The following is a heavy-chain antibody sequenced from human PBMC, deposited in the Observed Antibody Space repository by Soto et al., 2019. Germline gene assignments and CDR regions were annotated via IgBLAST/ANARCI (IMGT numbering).Heavy chain of an antibody. CDR1: GFTFSSYA. V-gene: IGHV3-23*01. CDR2: ISGSGGNT. Sequence: GGSLRLSCAASGFTFSSYAMSWVRQAPGKGLEWVSGISGSGGNTYYADSVKGRFTISRDNSKNTLYLQMNSLRAEDTAVYYCAKGDNGGIRDWFDPWGQGTLVTVS. J-gene: IGHJ5*02. D-gene: IGHD3-16*01. CDR3: AKGDNGGIRDWFDP.